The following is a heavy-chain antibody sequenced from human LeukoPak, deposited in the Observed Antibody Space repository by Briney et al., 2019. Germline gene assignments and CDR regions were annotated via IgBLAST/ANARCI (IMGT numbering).Heavy chain of an antibody. V-gene: IGHV4-4*07. CDR1: GGSISSYY. J-gene: IGHJ4*02. D-gene: IGHD5-18*01. Sequence: SETLSLTCTVSGGSISSYYWSWIRQPAGKGLEWIGRIYTSGSTNYNPSLKSRVTMSVDTSKNQFSLKLSSVTAADTAVYYCARAPRIQLWSYFDYWGQGTLVTVSS. CDR2: IYTSGST. CDR3: ARAPRIQLWSYFDY.